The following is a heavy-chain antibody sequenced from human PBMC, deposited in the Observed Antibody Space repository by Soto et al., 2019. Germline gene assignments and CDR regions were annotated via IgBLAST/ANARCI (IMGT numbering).Heavy chain of an antibody. CDR2: IYHSGST. J-gene: IGHJ5*02. CDR1: GGXISSGGYS. V-gene: IGHV4-30-2*01. Sequence: QLXLXEXGXGLVKPSQTLSLTCAVSGGXISSGGYSWSXIRQPPGKGLEWIGYIYHSGSTYYNPSLKSRVTISVDRSKNQFSLKLSSVTAADTAVYYCARVPDRWGQGTLVTVSS. CDR3: ARVPDR. D-gene: IGHD2-2*01.